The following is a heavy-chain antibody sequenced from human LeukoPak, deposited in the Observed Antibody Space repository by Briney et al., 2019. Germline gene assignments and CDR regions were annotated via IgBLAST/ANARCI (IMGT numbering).Heavy chain of an antibody. V-gene: IGHV4-34*01. CDR1: GGSFSGYY. CDR2: INHSVST. J-gene: IGHJ4*02. Sequence: SETLSLTCAVYGGSFSGYYWSWIRPPPGKGLEWIGEINHSVSTNYNPSLKSRVTISVDTSKNQFSLKLSSVTAADTAVYYCARALKYYYDSSGRFDYWGQGTLVTVSS. D-gene: IGHD3-22*01. CDR3: ARALKYYYDSSGRFDY.